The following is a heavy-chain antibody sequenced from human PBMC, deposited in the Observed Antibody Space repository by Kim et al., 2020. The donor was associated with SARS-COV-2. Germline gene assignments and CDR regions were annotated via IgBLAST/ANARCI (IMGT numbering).Heavy chain of an antibody. V-gene: IGHV4-39*01. CDR1: GDSISTGSPY. J-gene: IGHJ4*02. CDR2: IFYSGST. D-gene: IGHD3-22*01. CDR3: ARHTPYYFDTSGYRQPYFDN. Sequence: SVTLSLTCTVSGDSISTGSPYWGWIRQPPGKGLEWIGSIFYSGSTYYNPSLKRRVTISVDTSKNQFSLRLSSVTAADTAVYYCARHTPYYFDTSGYRQPYFDNWGQGTLVPV.